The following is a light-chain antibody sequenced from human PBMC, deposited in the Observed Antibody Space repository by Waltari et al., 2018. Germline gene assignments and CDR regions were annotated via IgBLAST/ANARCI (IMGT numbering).Light chain of an antibody. J-gene: IGKJ2*01. Sequence: IQMAQSPPPLSASVGDRVTITCRASQRVSSYLNWLQQKSGKAPQVLIYSASSLQPGAPSRFSGSGSGTDFTLTISSLQPEDFATYYCQQTYSVPHTFGQGTKLEIK. V-gene: IGKV1-39*01. CDR3: QQTYSVPHT. CDR2: SAS. CDR1: QRVSSY.